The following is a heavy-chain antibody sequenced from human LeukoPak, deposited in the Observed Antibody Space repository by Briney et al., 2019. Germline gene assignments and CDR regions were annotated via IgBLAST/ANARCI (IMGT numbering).Heavy chain of an antibody. CDR1: GYTFTSYG. CDR2: ISAYNGNT. CDR3: ARGLLSITGWVYYYTDV. V-gene: IGHV1-18*01. Sequence: ASVKVSCKASGYTFTSYGISWVRQAPGQGLEWMGWISAYNGNTNYAQKLQGRVTMTTDTSTSTAYMELRSLRSDDTAVYYCARGLLSITGWVYYYTDVWGKGTTVTVSS. J-gene: IGHJ6*03. D-gene: IGHD2/OR15-2a*01.